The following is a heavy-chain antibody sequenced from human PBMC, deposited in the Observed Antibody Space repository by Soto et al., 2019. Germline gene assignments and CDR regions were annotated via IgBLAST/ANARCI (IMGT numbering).Heavy chain of an antibody. Sequence: PGGSLRLSCAASGFTFSSYAMSWVRQAPGKGLEWVSAISGSGGSTYYADSVKGRFTISRDNSKNTLYLQMNSLRAEDTAVYYCAKGGSGDIAAAGTSYYYYYYMDVWGKGTTVTVSS. CDR2: ISGSGGST. CDR3: AKGGSGDIAAAGTSYYYYYYMDV. J-gene: IGHJ6*03. D-gene: IGHD6-13*01. V-gene: IGHV3-23*01. CDR1: GFTFSSYA.